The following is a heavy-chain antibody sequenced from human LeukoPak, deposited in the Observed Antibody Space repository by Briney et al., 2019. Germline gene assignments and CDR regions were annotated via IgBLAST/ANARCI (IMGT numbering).Heavy chain of an antibody. J-gene: IGHJ5*02. CDR3: AIRSGCIKGCAP. CDR2: ISSSSSYI. D-gene: IGHD3-3*01. V-gene: IGHV3-21*01. CDR1: GFTLSSYS. Sequence: GGSLRLSCAASGFTLSSYSMNWVRQAPGKGLEWVSSISSSSSYIYYADSVKGRFTISRDNAKNSMYPQRTRRTAEDTAVYYCAIRSGCIKGCAPWGQGTLVTVSS.